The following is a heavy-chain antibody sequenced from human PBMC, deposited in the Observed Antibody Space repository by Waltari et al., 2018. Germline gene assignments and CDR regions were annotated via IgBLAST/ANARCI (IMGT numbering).Heavy chain of an antibody. J-gene: IGHJ4*02. CDR1: GFPFGNFW. D-gene: IGHD3-3*01. CDR2: ITGDGSST. CDR3: TRDWRYMAFDY. Sequence: EVHLVDSGGGLVRPGGSLRLSCAASGFPFGNFWMLWVRQTPGKGLVGVARITGDGSSTTFADFVQGRFTISRDNAKNTLYLQMNSLKAEDTAVYYCTRDWRYMAFDYWGQGTLVTVSS. V-gene: IGHV3-74*01.